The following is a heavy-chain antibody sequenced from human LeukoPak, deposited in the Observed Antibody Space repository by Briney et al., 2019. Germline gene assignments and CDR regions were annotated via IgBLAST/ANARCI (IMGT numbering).Heavy chain of an antibody. CDR1: GFTFSAYY. V-gene: IGHV3-11*01. D-gene: IGHD6-13*01. CDR3: ARDRIAAPPLRPYYYYYGMAV. J-gene: IGHJ6*02. CDR2: ISSSGSTI. Sequence: GGSLRLSCAASGFTFSAYYMSWIRQAPGKGLEWVSDISSSGSTIYDADAVKSPFTISRDNAKNSLYLQMNSLRADDTAVYYCARDRIAAPPLRPYYYYYGMAVCGQGTTVTVSS.